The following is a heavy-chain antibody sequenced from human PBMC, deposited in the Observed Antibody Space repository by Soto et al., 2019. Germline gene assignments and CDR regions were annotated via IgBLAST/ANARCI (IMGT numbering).Heavy chain of an antibody. Sequence: GGSLRLSCAASGFTFSSYAMHWVRQAPGKGLEWVAVISYDGSNKYYADSVKGRFTISRDNSKNTLYLQMNSLRAEDTAVYYCARDKSLASHGSGSLMDYWGQGTLVTVSS. CDR2: ISYDGSNK. V-gene: IGHV3-30-3*01. D-gene: IGHD3-10*01. J-gene: IGHJ4*02. CDR3: ARDKSLASHGSGSLMDY. CDR1: GFTFSSYA.